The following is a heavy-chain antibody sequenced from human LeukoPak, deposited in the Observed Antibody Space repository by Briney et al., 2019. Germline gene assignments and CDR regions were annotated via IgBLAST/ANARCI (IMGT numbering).Heavy chain of an antibody. Sequence: SETLSLTCNVSGGSMSGHFWIWYRQPPGKGLEWIGHRDDSGRSNYNPSLRSRVTISIDTSKNQFSLKLNSVTAADTADYYCAGAPVVRGVFGWFDFWGQGVLVTVFS. CDR3: AGAPVVRGVFGWFDF. CDR1: GGSMSGHF. V-gene: IGHV4-59*03. CDR2: RDDSGRS. J-gene: IGHJ5*01. D-gene: IGHD3-10*01.